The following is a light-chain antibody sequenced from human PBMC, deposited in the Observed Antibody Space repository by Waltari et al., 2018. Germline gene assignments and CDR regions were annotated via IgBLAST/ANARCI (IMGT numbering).Light chain of an antibody. V-gene: IGKV1-6*02. Sequence: AIQMTQSPSSLSASLGDRVTITCRASQGIGEDLGWYQQRPGKAPKLLIYAASTLQTGVPSRFSGSGSGTDFTLTISSLQSEDFATYYCLQDYSYPLTFGQGTKVEI. CDR1: QGIGED. CDR3: LQDYSYPLT. J-gene: IGKJ1*01. CDR2: AAS.